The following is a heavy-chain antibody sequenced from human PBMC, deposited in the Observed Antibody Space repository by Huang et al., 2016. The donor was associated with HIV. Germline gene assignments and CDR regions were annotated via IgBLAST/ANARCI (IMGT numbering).Heavy chain of an antibody. CDR1: GLAFSQYA. CDR3: VIMDDYFDY. J-gene: IGHJ4*02. Sequence: VQLVESGGGLVQPGWSLRRSCAASGLAFSQYAVHWVRQSPGKGVEWVSGIGGNSGDIAYAASVRGRFVISRDNAKKSLYLKMNGLRLEDTALYFCVIMDDYFDYWGQGVLVGVSS. CDR2: IGGNSGDI. V-gene: IGHV3-9*01. D-gene: IGHD2-8*01.